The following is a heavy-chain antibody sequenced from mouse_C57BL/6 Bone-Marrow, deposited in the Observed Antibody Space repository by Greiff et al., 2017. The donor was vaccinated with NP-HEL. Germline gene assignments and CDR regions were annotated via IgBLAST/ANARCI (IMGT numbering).Heavy chain of an antibody. D-gene: IGHD1-1*01. Sequence: EVQLQESGPGLVKPSQSLSLTCSVTGYSITSGYYWNWIRQFPGNKLEWMGYISYDGSNNYNPSLKNRISITRDTSKNQFFLKLNSVTTEDTATYYCARIWGITTVVYWYFDVWGTGTTVTVSS. CDR3: ARIWGITTVVYWYFDV. V-gene: IGHV3-6*01. CDR2: ISYDGSN. J-gene: IGHJ1*03. CDR1: GYSITSGYY.